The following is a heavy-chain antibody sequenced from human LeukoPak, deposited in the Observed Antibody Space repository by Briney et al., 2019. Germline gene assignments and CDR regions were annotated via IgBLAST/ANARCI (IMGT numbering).Heavy chain of an antibody. D-gene: IGHD5-24*01. V-gene: IGHV4-34*01. CDR3: ARRKLRGWLQSYFDY. CDR1: GGSFSGYY. Sequence: PSETLSLTCAVYGGSFSGYYWSWIRQPPGKGLEWIGEINHSGSTNYNPSLKSRVTISVDTSKNQFSLKLSSVTAADTAVYYCARRKLRGWLQSYFDYWGQGTLVTVSS. CDR2: INHSGST. J-gene: IGHJ4*02.